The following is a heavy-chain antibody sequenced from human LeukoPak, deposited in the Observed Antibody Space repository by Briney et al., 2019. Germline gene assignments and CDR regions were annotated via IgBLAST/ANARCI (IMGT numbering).Heavy chain of an antibody. CDR1: GFTFSSYA. V-gene: IGHV3-23*01. J-gene: IGHJ3*02. CDR3: AKVRRTVTTIFDAFDI. Sequence: GGSLRLSCAASGFTFSSYAMSWVRQAPGKVLEWLSAISGSGGSTYYADSVKGRFTISRDNSKNTLYLQMNSLRAEDTAVYYCAKVRRTVTTIFDAFDIWGQGTMVTVSS. D-gene: IGHD4-17*01. CDR2: ISGSGGST.